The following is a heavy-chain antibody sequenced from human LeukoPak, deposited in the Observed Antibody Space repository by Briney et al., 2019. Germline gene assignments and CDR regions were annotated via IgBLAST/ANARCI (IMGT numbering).Heavy chain of an antibody. D-gene: IGHD3-3*01. J-gene: IGHJ3*02. CDR2: ISGSGGST. V-gene: IGHV3-23*01. Sequence: GGSLRLSCAASGFTFSSYAMSWVRQAPGKGLEWVSAISGSGGSTYYADSVKGRFTISRDNSKNTLYLQMNSLRAEDTAVYYCAKVGSSLEWLLYPLDAFDIWGQGTMVTVSS. CDR3: AKVGSSLEWLLYPLDAFDI. CDR1: GFTFSSYA.